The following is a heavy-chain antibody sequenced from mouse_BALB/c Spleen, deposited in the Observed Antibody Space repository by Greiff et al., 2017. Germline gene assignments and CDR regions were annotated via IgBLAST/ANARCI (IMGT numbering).Heavy chain of an antibody. CDR3: AYGSSYFFDD. CDR2: IDPANGNT. J-gene: IGHJ2*01. Sequence: EVQLQQSGAALVKPGASVKLSCTASGFNIKDTYMHWVKQRPEQGLEWIGRIDPANGNTKYDPKFQGKATITADTSSNTAYLQLSSLTSEDTAVYYCAYGSSYFFDDWGQGTTLTVAS. V-gene: IGHV14-3*02. D-gene: IGHD1-1*01. CDR1: GFNIKDTY.